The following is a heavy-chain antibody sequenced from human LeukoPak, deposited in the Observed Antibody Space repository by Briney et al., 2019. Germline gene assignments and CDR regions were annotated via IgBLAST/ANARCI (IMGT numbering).Heavy chain of an antibody. CDR1: GFTVSSNY. CDR2: IYSGGST. Sequence: GGSLRLSCAASGFTVSSNYMSWVRQAPGKGLEWVSVIYSGGSTYYADSVKGRFTISRDNSKNTLYLQMNSLRAEDTAVYHCARFGGYDPGYFDYWGQGTLVTVSS. D-gene: IGHD5-12*01. J-gene: IGHJ4*02. V-gene: IGHV3-66*01. CDR3: ARFGGYDPGYFDY.